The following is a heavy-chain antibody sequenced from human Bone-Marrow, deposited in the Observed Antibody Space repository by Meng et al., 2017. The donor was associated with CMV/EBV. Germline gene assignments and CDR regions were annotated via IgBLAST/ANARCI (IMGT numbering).Heavy chain of an antibody. Sequence: SETLSLTCAVYGGSFSGYYWSWIRQPPGKGLEWIGSIYHSGSTYYNPSLKSRVTISVDTSKNQFSLKLSSVTAADTAVYYCARDSAHIAAAAPFPDYWGQGTLVTVSS. CDR3: ARDSAHIAAAAPFPDY. CDR1: GGSFSGYY. V-gene: IGHV4-34*01. D-gene: IGHD6-13*01. CDR2: IYHSGST. J-gene: IGHJ4*02.